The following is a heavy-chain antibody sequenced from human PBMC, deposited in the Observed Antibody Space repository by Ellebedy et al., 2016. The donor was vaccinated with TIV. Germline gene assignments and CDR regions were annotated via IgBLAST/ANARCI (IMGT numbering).Heavy chain of an antibody. V-gene: IGHV1-2*04. Sequence: ASVKVSCXASGYTFTGYYMHWVRQAPGQGLEWMGWINPNSGGTNYAQKFQGWVTMTRDTSISTAYMELSSLRSEDTAVYYCARAVEYGWEHSFQHWGQGTLVTVSS. CDR3: ARAVEYGWEHSFQH. J-gene: IGHJ1*01. D-gene: IGHD1-26*01. CDR1: GYTFTGYY. CDR2: INPNSGGT.